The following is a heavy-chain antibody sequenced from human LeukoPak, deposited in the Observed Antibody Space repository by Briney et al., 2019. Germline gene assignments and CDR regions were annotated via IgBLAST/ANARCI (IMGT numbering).Heavy chain of an antibody. Sequence: ASVKVSCKASGYTFTGYYMHWVRQAPGQGLEWMGWINPNSGGTNYAQKFQGWVTMTRDTSISTAYMELSRLRSDDTAVYYCARSSYDILTGYHYYYYYGMDVCGKGTTVTVSS. CDR2: INPNSGGT. D-gene: IGHD3-9*01. CDR3: ARSSYDILTGYHYYYYYGMDV. V-gene: IGHV1-2*04. CDR1: GYTFTGYY. J-gene: IGHJ6*04.